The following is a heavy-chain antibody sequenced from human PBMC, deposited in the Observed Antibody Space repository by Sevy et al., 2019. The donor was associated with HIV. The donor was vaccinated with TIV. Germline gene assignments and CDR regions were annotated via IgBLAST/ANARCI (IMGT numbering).Heavy chain of an antibody. CDR1: GFTFGDYA. J-gene: IGHJ4*02. D-gene: IGHD3-10*01. V-gene: IGHV3-49*03. CDR3: SRGGSGSYTVGCY. CDR2: IRGKEYGGTT. Sequence: GGSLRLSCTGSGFTFGDYAMSWFRQAPGKGLEWVGFIRGKEYGGTTEYAASVKGRFTISRVDSKCTASLQMNSLKTEDTGVYYCSRGGSGSYTVGCYWGQGTLVTVSS.